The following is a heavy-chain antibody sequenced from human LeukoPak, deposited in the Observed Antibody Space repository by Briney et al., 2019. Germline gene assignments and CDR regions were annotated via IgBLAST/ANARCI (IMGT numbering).Heavy chain of an antibody. CDR3: ARSGAYGSGSYSSY. Sequence: ASVKVSCKASGYTFTGYYIHWVRQAPGQGLEWMGWINPNNGGTNYAQKFQGRVTMTRDTSISTAYMELSSLRSDDTAVYYCARSGAYGSGSYSSYWGQGTLVTVSS. CDR2: INPNNGGT. J-gene: IGHJ4*02. D-gene: IGHD3-10*01. CDR1: GYTFTGYY. V-gene: IGHV1-2*02.